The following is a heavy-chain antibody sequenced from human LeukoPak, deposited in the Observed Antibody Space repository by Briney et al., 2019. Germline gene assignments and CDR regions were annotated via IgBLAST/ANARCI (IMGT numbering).Heavy chain of an antibody. CDR3: VKGYGGWGFDYYYYGMDV. D-gene: IGHD7-27*01. CDR1: GFTFSSYA. V-gene: IGHV3-64D*06. Sequence: GGSLRLSCSASGFTFSSYAMHWVRQAPGEVLEYVSAISSNGGSTYYADSVKGRFTISRDNSKNTLYLQMSSLRAEDTAVYYCVKGYGGWGFDYYYYGMDVWGQGTTVTVSS. J-gene: IGHJ6*02. CDR2: ISSNGGST.